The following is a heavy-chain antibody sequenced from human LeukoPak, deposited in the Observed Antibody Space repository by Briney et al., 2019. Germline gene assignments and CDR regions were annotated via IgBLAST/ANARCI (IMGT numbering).Heavy chain of an antibody. CDR3: ARPGRCSATTCSGYMDV. V-gene: IGHV4-34*01. D-gene: IGHD2-2*01. CDR2: ISHSGST. CDR1: GESFSGYY. J-gene: IGHJ6*03. Sequence: SETLSLTCAVYGESFSGYYWTWIRQPPGKGLEWIGEISHSGSTNYYPSLKSRVTISVDTSKNQFSLKLTSVTAADTAVYYCARPGRCSATTCSGYMDVWGKGTAVIVSS.